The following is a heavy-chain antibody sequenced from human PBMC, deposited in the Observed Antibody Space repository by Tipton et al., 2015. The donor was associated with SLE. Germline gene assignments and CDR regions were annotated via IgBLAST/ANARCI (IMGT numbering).Heavy chain of an antibody. CDR3: TAGPAYYDFWSGTH. Sequence: SLRLSCAASGFTFSNAWMSWVRQAPGKGLEWVGRIKSKTDGGTTDYAAPVKGRFTISRDDSKNTPYLQMNSLKTEDTAVYYCTAGPAYYDFWSGTHWGQGTLVTVSS. V-gene: IGHV3-15*01. CDR1: GFTFSNAW. CDR2: IKSKTDGGTT. J-gene: IGHJ4*02. D-gene: IGHD3-3*01.